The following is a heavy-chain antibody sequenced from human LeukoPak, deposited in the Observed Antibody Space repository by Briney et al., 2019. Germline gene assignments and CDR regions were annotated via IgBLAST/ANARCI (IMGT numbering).Heavy chain of an antibody. J-gene: IGHJ4*02. D-gene: IGHD1-26*01. Sequence: GGSLRLSCAASGFTFSSYAMSWVRQAPGKGLEWVSGISDSGGTVYYADSVKGRFTISRDNSKNSLYLQMNSLRAEDTAVYYCAKKLSGSYKGFDYWGQGTLVAVSS. CDR1: GFTFSSYA. CDR3: AKKLSGSYKGFDY. CDR2: ISDSGGTV. V-gene: IGHV3-23*01.